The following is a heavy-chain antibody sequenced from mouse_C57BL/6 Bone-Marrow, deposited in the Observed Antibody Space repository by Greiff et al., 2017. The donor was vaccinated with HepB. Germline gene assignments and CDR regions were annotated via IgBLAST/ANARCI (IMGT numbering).Heavy chain of an antibody. D-gene: IGHD2-3*01. V-gene: IGHV1-81*01. CDR1: GYTFTSYG. Sequence: QVQLQQSGAELARPGASVKLSCKASGYTFTSYGISWVKQRTGQGLEWIGEIYPRSGNTYYNEKFKGKATLTADKSSSTAYMELRSLTSEDSAVYFCARGDGYYWYFDVWGTGTTVTVSS. J-gene: IGHJ1*03. CDR3: ARGDGYYWYFDV. CDR2: IYPRSGNT.